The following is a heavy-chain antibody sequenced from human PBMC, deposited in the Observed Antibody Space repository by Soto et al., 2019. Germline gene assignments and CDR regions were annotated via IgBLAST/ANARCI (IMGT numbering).Heavy chain of an antibody. J-gene: IGHJ6*02. Sequence: QVQLVQSGAEVKKPGASVKVSCKASGYTFTSYGISWVRQAPGQGLEWMGWISAYNGNTNYAQKLQGRVTMTTDTSTSTAYMELRSLRSDDTAVYYCARVGLWFGESQLDYYYGMDVWGQGTTVTVSS. CDR3: ARVGLWFGESQLDYYYGMDV. CDR1: GYTFTSYG. V-gene: IGHV1-18*01. CDR2: ISAYNGNT. D-gene: IGHD3-10*01.